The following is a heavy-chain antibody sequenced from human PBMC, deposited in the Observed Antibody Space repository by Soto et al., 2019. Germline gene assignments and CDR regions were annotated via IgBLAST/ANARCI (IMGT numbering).Heavy chain of an antibody. Sequence: QVQLVESGGGVVQPGRSLRLSCAASGFTFSSYAMHWVRQAPGKGLEWVAVISYDGSNKYYADSVKGRFTISRDNSKNTLYRQMNSLRAEDTAVYYCARSGHASEPDDAFDIWGQGTMVTVSS. J-gene: IGHJ3*02. CDR1: GFTFSSYA. CDR2: ISYDGSNK. CDR3: ARSGHASEPDDAFDI. V-gene: IGHV3-30-3*01. D-gene: IGHD2-8*01.